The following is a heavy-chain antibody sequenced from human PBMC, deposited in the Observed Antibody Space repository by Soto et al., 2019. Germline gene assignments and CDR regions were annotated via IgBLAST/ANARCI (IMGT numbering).Heavy chain of an antibody. V-gene: IGHV3-30*03. CDR2: ISYDGSNK. D-gene: IGHD1-26*01. CDR3: ATSRQGGSYYPDIDD. CDR1: GFTFSSYG. Sequence: GGSLRLSCAASGFTFSSYGMHWVRQAPGKGLEWVAVISYDGSNKYYADSVKGRFTISRDNSKNTLYLQMKSPRAEDTAVYYCATSRQGGSYYPDIDDWGQGTLVTVSS. J-gene: IGHJ4*02.